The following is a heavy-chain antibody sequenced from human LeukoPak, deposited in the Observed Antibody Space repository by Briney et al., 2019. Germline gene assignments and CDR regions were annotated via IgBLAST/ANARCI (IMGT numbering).Heavy chain of an antibody. D-gene: IGHD3-9*01. CDR1: GFSFGAYS. CDR2: ISSRSSNI. Sequence: GGALRLSCAASGFSFGAYSMNWVRHTPAKGLEWVLSISSRSSNIYYADSMKGRFSVSRDNAKNSLYLQMNSLRAEDTAVYYCARALYYDILTNYQTHTYYFDYWGQGTLLTVSS. V-gene: IGHV3-21*01. J-gene: IGHJ4*02. CDR3: ARALYYDILTNYQTHTYYFDY.